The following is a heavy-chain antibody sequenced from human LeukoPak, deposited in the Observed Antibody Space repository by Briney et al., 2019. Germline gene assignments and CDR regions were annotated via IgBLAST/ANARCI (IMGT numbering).Heavy chain of an antibody. V-gene: IGHV3-74*01. D-gene: IGHD5-12*01. CDR1: GFNFSGYS. Sequence: GGSLRLSCAASGFNFSGYSMNWVRHPPGKGLVWVSHIRTDGSTTTYAGSVKGRFTISRDNAKNTLYLQMNSLRAEDTAVYYCARDRGYTQDYWGQGTLVTVSS. J-gene: IGHJ4*02. CDR2: IRTDGSTT. CDR3: ARDRGYTQDY.